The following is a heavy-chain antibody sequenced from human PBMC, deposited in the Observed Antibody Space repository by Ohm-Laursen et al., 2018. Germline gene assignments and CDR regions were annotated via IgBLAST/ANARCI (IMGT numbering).Heavy chain of an antibody. CDR1: GYTFTSYD. V-gene: IGHV1-8*01. CDR2: MNPNSGNT. Sequence: ASVKVSCKASGYTFTSYDITWMRQATGQGLEWMGWMNPNSGNTGYAQKFQGRVTMTRNTSISTAYMELSSLRSEDTAVYYCARIRGSKFLVSRGMDVWGQGTTVTVSS. CDR3: ARIRGSKFLVSRGMDV. D-gene: IGHD1-26*01. J-gene: IGHJ6*02.